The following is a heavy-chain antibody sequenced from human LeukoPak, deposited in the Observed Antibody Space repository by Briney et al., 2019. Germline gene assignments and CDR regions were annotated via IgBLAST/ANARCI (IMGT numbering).Heavy chain of an antibody. D-gene: IGHD5-12*01. CDR1: GFTFSSYS. J-gene: IGHJ3*02. Sequence: GGSLRLSCAASGFTFSSYSMNWVRQAPGKGLEWVSSISSSSSYIYYADSVKGRFTISRDNAKNSLYLQMNSLRAEDTAVYYCARGGGYDLDGRAFDIWGQGTMVTVSS. CDR2: ISSSSSYI. V-gene: IGHV3-21*01. CDR3: ARGGGYDLDGRAFDI.